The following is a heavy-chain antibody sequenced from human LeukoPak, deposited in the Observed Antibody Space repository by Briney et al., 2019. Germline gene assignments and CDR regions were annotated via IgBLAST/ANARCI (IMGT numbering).Heavy chain of an antibody. Sequence: QPGGSLRLSCVASEITLSSYAMTWVRQVRGKGLEWVAAITGSGGTTYYADSVKGRFTISRDNTKNMAFLQMNTLRADDTAVYYCAKDATWIQLWLDYWGQGTLVTVSS. V-gene: IGHV3-23*01. CDR2: ITGSGGTT. CDR3: AKDATWIQLWLDY. D-gene: IGHD5-18*01. CDR1: EITLSSYA. J-gene: IGHJ4*02.